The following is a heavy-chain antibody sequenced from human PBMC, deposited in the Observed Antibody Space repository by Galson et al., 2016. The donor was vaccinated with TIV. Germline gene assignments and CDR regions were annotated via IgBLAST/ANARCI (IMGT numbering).Heavy chain of an antibody. J-gene: IGHJ4*02. CDR2: INPIFGTA. V-gene: IGHV1-69*06. CDR3: ARGRGYYFGSGSSYFDY. CDR1: GGTFSNFV. Sequence: SCKASGGTFSNFVISWVRQAPGQGLEWMGSINPIFGTANYAQKFQGRVTITADTSTSTIYIELSSLRSEDTAVYYCARGRGYYFGSGSSYFDYWGQGSLVTVSS. D-gene: IGHD3-10*01.